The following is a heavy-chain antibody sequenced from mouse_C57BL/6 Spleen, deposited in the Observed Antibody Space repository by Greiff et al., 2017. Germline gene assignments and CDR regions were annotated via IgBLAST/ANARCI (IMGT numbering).Heavy chain of an antibody. CDR2: IYPGDGDT. V-gene: IGHV1-82*01. CDR3: ARDRTAQATLCAY. D-gene: IGHD3-2*02. Sequence: QVQLKQSGPELVKPGASVKISCKASGYAFSSSWMNWVKQRPGKGLEWIGRIYPGDGDTNYNGKFKGKATLTADKSSSTAYMQLSSLTSEDSAVYFCARDRTAQATLCAYWGQGTLVTVAA. CDR1: GYAFSSSW. J-gene: IGHJ3*01.